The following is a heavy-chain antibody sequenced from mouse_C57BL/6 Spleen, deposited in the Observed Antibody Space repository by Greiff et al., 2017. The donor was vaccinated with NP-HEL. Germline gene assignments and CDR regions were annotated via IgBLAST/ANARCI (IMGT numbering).Heavy chain of an antibody. J-gene: IGHJ3*01. CDR3: ARFDYGCAY. V-gene: IGHV1-7*01. CDR1: GYTFTSYW. D-gene: IGHD2-4*01. CDR2: INTSSGYN. Sequence: VQRVESGAELAKPGASVKLSCKASGYTFTSYWMHWVKQRPGTGLEWIGYINTSSGYNKYNQKFKDKAPLTADKSSSTAYMQLSSLTYEDSAVYYCARFDYGCAYWGQGTLVTVSA.